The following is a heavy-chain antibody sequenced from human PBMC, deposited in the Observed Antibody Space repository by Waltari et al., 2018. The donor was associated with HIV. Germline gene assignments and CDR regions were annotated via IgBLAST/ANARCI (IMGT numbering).Heavy chain of an antibody. V-gene: IGHV3-21*01. CDR3: ARDGNQLLFDY. J-gene: IGHJ4*02. Sequence: EVQLVESGGGLVKPGGSLRLSCAASGFTFSSYGMDWVRQAPGKGLEWVSSISSGSSYIYYADSVKVRFTISRDNAKNSLYLQMNSLRAEDTAVYYCARDGNQLLFDYWGQGTLVTVSS. CDR1: GFTFSSYG. D-gene: IGHD2-2*01. CDR2: ISSGSSYI.